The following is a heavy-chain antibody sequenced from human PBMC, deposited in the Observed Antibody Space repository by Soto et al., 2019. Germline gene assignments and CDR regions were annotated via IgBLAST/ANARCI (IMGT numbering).Heavy chain of an antibody. V-gene: IGHV4-30-2*01. CDR1: GASISSGGYS. J-gene: IGHJ5*02. Sequence: SETLSLTCVVSGASISSGGYSWSWIRQPPGKGLEWIGYTYQSGSTYNNSSLKSRVTISVDRSKNQFSLKLSSVTAADTAVYYCARAPGYSGNWFDPWGQGTLVTVSS. CDR3: ARAPGYSGNWFDP. CDR2: TYQSGST. D-gene: IGHD1-26*01.